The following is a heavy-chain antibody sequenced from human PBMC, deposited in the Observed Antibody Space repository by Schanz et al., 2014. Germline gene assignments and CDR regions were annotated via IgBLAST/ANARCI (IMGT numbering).Heavy chain of an antibody. CDR3: AKAEYEILTDSYSRLDP. CDR1: GYTFTSYG. V-gene: IGHV1-18*01. Sequence: QVQLVQSGAEVKKPGASVKVSCKASGYTFTSYGISWVRQAPGQGLEWVGLISVYTGNTKYGQKIQGRVTMTADTSTNTAYMELRSLRSDDTAVYYWAKAEYEILTDSYSRLDPWGQGTLVTVSS. J-gene: IGHJ5*02. D-gene: IGHD3-9*01. CDR2: ISVYTGNT.